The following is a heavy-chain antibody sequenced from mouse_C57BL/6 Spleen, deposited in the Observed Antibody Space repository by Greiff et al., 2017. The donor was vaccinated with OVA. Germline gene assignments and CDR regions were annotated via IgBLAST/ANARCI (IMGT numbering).Heavy chain of an antibody. CDR1: GYSITSGYS. CDR2: ISYDGSN. V-gene: IGHV3-6*01. CDR3: AEGSSYGEAYYFDY. D-gene: IGHD1-1*01. J-gene: IGHJ2*01. Sequence: ESGPGLVKPSQSLSLTCSVTGYSITSGYSWNWIRQFPGNKLEWMGYISYDGSNNYNPSLKNRISITRDTSKNQFFLKLNSVTTEDTATYYCAEGSSYGEAYYFDYWGQGTTLTVSS.